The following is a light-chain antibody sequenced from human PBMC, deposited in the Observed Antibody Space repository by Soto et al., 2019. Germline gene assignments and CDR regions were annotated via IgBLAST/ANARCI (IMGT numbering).Light chain of an antibody. CDR2: EDD. V-gene: IGLV2-23*01. J-gene: IGLJ2*01. CDR1: SSDDGSYNL. Sequence: QSDLTQPASVSGSPGQSITISCTGTSSDDGSYNLVSWYQQYPGKAPKLMIFEDDERPSGVSNRFSGSKSGNTASLTISGLQAEDEADYYCYSYAGRSTSVFGGGTKVTVL. CDR3: YSYAGRSTSV.